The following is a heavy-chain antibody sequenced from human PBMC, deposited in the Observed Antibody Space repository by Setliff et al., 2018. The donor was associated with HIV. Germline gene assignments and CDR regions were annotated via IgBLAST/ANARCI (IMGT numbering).Heavy chain of an antibody. CDR2: ISGSGIST. J-gene: IGHJ6*03. Sequence: GGSLRLSCAASGFTFSNYAMRWVRQAPGKGLAWVSGISGSGISTYNADSVKGRFTISRENSNNTLYLQMNSLRAEDTAVYYCAKSGYCGSSTCRNYFYYMDVWGKGTTVTVSS. CDR1: GFTFSNYA. D-gene: IGHD2-2*01. CDR3: AKSGYCGSSTCRNYFYYMDV. V-gene: IGHV3-23*01.